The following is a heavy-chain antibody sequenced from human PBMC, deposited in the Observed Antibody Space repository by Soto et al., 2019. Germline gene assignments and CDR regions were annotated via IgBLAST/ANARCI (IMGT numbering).Heavy chain of an antibody. CDR2: INPSGGST. Sequence: GASVKVSCKASGYTFTSYYMHWVRQAPGQGLEWMGIINPSGGSTSYAQKFQGRVTMTRDTSTSTVYMELSSLRSEDTAVYYCARSISLAARPQPEYYFDYWGQGTLVTVSS. J-gene: IGHJ4*02. V-gene: IGHV1-46*03. CDR1: GYTFTSYY. D-gene: IGHD6-6*01. CDR3: ARSISLAARPQPEYYFDY.